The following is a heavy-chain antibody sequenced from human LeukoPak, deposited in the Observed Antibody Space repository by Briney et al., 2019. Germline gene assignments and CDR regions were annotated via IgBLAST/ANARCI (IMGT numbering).Heavy chain of an antibody. D-gene: IGHD3-3*01. V-gene: IGHV1-18*01. CDR2: ISAYNGQT. Sequence: ASVEVSCKTSAYTFSRLGISWVRQAPGQGLEWMGWISAYNGQTKYAEKFQDRVTMTTDTSTSTAYMELRSLRSGDTAVYYCARTTTIFGVFTTPFDYWGQGTLVSVSS. CDR3: ARTTTIFGVFTTPFDY. J-gene: IGHJ4*02. CDR1: AYTFSRLG.